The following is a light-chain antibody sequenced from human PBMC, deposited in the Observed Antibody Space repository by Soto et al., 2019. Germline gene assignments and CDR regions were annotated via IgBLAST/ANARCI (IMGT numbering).Light chain of an antibody. J-gene: IGKJ1*01. V-gene: IGKV1-17*01. CDR3: LQHTSYPHT. CDR1: QGIRND. Sequence: IQMTQSPSSLSSSVPDRVTTTCRASQGIRNDVGWYQQTLGKAPKRVSYAASSLQRGVPSRFSGSGSGTDFTLTISSLPPEDFATYYCLQHTSYPHTFGQGTKVDIK. CDR2: AAS.